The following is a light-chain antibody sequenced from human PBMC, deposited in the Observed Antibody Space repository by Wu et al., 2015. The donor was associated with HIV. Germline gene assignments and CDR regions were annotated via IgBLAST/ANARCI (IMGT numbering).Light chain of an antibody. V-gene: IGKV1-13*02. Sequence: AIQLTQSPSSLSASVGDRVTITCRASQGISRALAWYQQKPGKAPNLLIYDASSLESGVPSRFSGSGSGTDFTLTISSLQAEDFATYYCQQFNSFPLTFGGGTKVEIK. CDR2: DAS. CDR3: QQFNSFPLT. J-gene: IGKJ4*01. CDR1: QGISRA.